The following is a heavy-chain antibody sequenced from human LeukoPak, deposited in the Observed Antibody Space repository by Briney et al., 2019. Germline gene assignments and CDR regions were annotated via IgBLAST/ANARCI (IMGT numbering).Heavy chain of an antibody. CDR3: ARDFEGVHRTTNSYTYYYYMDV. D-gene: IGHD2/OR15-2a*01. CDR2: IYGGST. V-gene: IGHV3-53*01. Sequence: GGSLRLSGAASGFTVSDNYMTWVRQAPGKGLEWVSIIYGGSTYYADSVKGRFTISRDNSKNTVYLQMNSLRAEDTAVYYCARDFEGVHRTTNSYTYYYYMDVWGKGTTVIVSS. CDR1: GFTVSDNY. J-gene: IGHJ6*03.